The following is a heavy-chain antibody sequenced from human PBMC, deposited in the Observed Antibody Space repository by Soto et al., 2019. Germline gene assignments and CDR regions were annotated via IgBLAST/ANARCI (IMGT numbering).Heavy chain of an antibody. Sequence: GASVKVSCKASGYIFINYGISWVRQAPGQGLEWMGWITPYNGNTNYAQKLQGRVTMTTDRSASTAYMELGSLRSDDTAVYYCAKGEGFLDYWGQVTLVTVSS. J-gene: IGHJ4*02. D-gene: IGHD2-15*01. CDR2: ITPYNGNT. CDR1: GYIFINYG. V-gene: IGHV1-18*01. CDR3: AKGEGFLDY.